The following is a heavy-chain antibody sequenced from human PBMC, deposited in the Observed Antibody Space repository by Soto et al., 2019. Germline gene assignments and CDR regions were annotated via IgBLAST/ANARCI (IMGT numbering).Heavy chain of an antibody. J-gene: IGHJ6*02. CDR1: GFSLSTSGMC. CDR2: IDWDDDK. V-gene: IGHV2-70*01. CDR3: ARSSNPYCSGTSCYPGMDV. D-gene: IGHD2-2*01. Sequence: SGPTLVNPTQTLTLTCTFSGFSLSTSGMCVSWIRQPPGKALEWLALIDWDDDKYYSTSLKTRLTISKDTSKNQVVLTMTNMDPVDTATYYCARSSNPYCSGTSCYPGMDVWGQGTTVTVSS.